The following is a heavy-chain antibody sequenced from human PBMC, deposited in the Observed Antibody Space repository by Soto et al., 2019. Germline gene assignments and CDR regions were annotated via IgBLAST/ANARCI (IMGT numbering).Heavy chain of an antibody. V-gene: IGHV1-69*06. CDR1: GGTFSNYA. CDR2: ILSIFGTA. D-gene: IGHD2-15*01. Sequence: SVKVSCKASGGTFSNYAISWVRQPPGQGLEWMGRILSIFGTANYAQKFQGRVTITADKSTSTAYMELSSLRSEDTAVYYCAIRRLYCSGGNCFSISDYYYGLDVWGQGTTVTVSS. J-gene: IGHJ6*02. CDR3: AIRRLYCSGGNCFSISDYYYGLDV.